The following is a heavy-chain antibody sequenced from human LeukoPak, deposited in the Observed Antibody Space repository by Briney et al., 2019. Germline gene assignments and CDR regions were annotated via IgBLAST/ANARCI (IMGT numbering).Heavy chain of an antibody. Sequence: SETLSLTCAVYGGSFSGYYWSWIRQPPGKGLEWIGEINHSGSTNYNPSLKSRVTTSVDTSKNQFSLKLSSVTAADTAVYYCARYGRVATAGYYYYYGMDVWGQGTTVTVSS. J-gene: IGHJ6*02. CDR1: GGSFSGYY. CDR3: ARYGRVATAGYYYYYGMDV. D-gene: IGHD2-21*01. CDR2: INHSGST. V-gene: IGHV4-34*01.